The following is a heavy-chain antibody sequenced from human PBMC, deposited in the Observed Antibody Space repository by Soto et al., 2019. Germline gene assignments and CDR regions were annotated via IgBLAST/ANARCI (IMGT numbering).Heavy chain of an antibody. Sequence: QVQLVQSGAEVKKPGSSMKVSCKASGGTFGSYAINWVRQAPGQGLEWMGGIIPIFDTTNYARKFQGRVTITADESTSTAYRYLSSRRSEDTALYYCARSARGSTRLYYYYGMDVWGQGTTVTVSS. J-gene: IGHJ6*02. V-gene: IGHV1-69*01. CDR2: IIPIFDTT. CDR3: ARSARGSTRLYYYYGMDV. D-gene: IGHD2-15*01. CDR1: GGTFGSYA.